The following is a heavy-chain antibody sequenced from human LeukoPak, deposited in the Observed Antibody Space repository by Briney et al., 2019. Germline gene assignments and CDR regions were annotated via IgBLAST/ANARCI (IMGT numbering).Heavy chain of an antibody. D-gene: IGHD6-19*01. CDR1: GFTFSSYG. V-gene: IGHV3-30*18. J-gene: IGHJ4*02. CDR3: AKDSGIAVAGIFDY. CDR2: ISYDGSNK. Sequence: GRSLRLSCAASGFTFSSYGMHWVRQAPGKGLEWVAVISYDGSNKYYADSVKGRFTISRDNSKNTLYLQMNSLRAEDTAVYYCAKDSGIAVAGIFDYWGQGTLVTVS.